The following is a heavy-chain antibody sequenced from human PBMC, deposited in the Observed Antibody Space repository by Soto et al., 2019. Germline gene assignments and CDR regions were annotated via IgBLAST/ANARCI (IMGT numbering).Heavy chain of an antibody. CDR2: INHSGST. CDR1: GGSFSGYY. Sequence: PSETLSLTCAVYGGSFSGYYWSWIRQPPGKGLEWIGEINHSGSTNYNPSLKSRVTISVDTSKSQFSLKLSSVTAVVSAVYYCARGLTMVRGVLNDPWGQGTLVTVSS. J-gene: IGHJ5*02. CDR3: ARGLTMVRGVLNDP. D-gene: IGHD3-10*01. V-gene: IGHV4-34*01.